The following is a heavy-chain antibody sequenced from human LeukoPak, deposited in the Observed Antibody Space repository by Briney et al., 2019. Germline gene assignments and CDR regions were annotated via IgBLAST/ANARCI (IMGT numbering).Heavy chain of an antibody. V-gene: IGHV3-23*01. Sequence: PGGSLRLSCPASGFTFSSYGMSWVRQAPGKGLEWVSAISGSGGSTYYADSVKGRFTISRDNAKNSLYLQMNSLRAEDTAVYYCARDELWSGSAVGYWGQGTLVTVSS. CDR1: GFTFSSYG. D-gene: IGHD3-3*01. CDR2: ISGSGGST. CDR3: ARDELWSGSAVGY. J-gene: IGHJ4*02.